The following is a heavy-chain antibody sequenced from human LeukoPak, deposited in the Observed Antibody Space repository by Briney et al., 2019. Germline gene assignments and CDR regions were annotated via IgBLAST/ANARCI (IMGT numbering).Heavy chain of an antibody. Sequence: PSETLSLTCTVSGGSISGYYWTWIRQPPGKGLEWIGQIHYSGKADYNPSPRSRITISVDTSKNQMSLKLSSVTAADTAVYYCARFGVYYDMGVWGQGTTVTVS. V-gene: IGHV4-59*01. D-gene: IGHD3-16*01. J-gene: IGHJ6*02. CDR1: GGSISGYY. CDR2: IHYSGKA. CDR3: ARFGVYYDMGV.